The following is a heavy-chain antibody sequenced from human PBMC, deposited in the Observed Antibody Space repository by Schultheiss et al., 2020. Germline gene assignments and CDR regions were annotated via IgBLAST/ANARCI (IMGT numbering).Heavy chain of an antibody. CDR3: ARGSGTTVTTSHAFDI. V-gene: IGHV3-30*03. Sequence: GGSLRLSCAASGFTFSSYGMHWVRQAPGKGLEWVAVISYDGSNKYYADSVKGRFTISRDNSKNTLYLQMNSLRAEDTAVYYCARGSGTTVTTSHAFDIWGQGTMVTVSS. CDR2: ISYDGSNK. D-gene: IGHD4-17*01. CDR1: GFTFSSYG. J-gene: IGHJ3*02.